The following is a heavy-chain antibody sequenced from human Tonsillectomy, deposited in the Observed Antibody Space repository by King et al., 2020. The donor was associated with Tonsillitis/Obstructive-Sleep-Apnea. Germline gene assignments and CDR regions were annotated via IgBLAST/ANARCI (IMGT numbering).Heavy chain of an antibody. CDR1: GFTFSSYA. D-gene: IGHD3-22*01. CDR2: ISGSGGST. Sequence: VQLVESGGGLVQPGGSLRLSCAASGFTFSSYAMSWVRQAPGKGLEWVSVISGSGGSTYYADSVKGRFTISRDNSKNTLYLQMNSLRAEDTAVYYCAKGPFGYYYSSGYYPGGAFDIWGQGTMVTVSS. V-gene: IGHV3-23*04. J-gene: IGHJ3*02. CDR3: AKGPFGYYYSSGYYPGGAFDI.